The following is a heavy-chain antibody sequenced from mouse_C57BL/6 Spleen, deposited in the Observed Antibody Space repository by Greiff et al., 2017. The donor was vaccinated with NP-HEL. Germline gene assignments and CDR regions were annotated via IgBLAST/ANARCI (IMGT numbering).Heavy chain of an antibody. CDR1: GYTFTDYN. CDR3: ARVRDHGYSYYFDY. J-gene: IGHJ2*01. D-gene: IGHD2-3*01. Sequence: EVQLQQSGPELVKPGASVKIPCKASGYTFTDYNMDWVKQSHGKSLEWIGDINPNNGGTIYNQKFKGKATLTVDKSSSTAYMELRSLTSEDTAVYYCARVRDHGYSYYFDYWGQGTTLTVSS. V-gene: IGHV1-18*01. CDR2: INPNNGGT.